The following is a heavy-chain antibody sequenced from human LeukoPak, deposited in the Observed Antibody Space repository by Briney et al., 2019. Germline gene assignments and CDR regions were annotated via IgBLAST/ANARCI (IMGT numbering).Heavy chain of an antibody. Sequence: GASVKVPCKASGYTFSTYYMHWVRQAPGQGLEWMGLVNPSGGTTRYAQKFQGRVTMTRDTSTSTVYMELSSLRSEDTAVYYCARDLVGAPPYGMDVWGQGTTVTVSS. J-gene: IGHJ6*02. CDR1: GYTFSTYY. CDR2: VNPSGGTT. D-gene: IGHD1-26*01. CDR3: ARDLVGAPPYGMDV. V-gene: IGHV1-46*01.